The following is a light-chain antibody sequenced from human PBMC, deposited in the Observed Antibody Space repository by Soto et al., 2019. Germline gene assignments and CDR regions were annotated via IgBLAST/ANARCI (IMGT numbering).Light chain of an antibody. CDR1: QSISTY. CDR2: AAS. V-gene: IGKV1-39*01. CDR3: QQTYTPLWT. J-gene: IGKJ1*01. Sequence: DIQMTQSPSSLSASVGDRVTITCRASQSISTYLNWYLHKPGKAPKLLIYAASSLQRGVPSRFRCRGSGTEFTLSINGLQPEDFATYYCQQTYTPLWTFDQGTKVDIK.